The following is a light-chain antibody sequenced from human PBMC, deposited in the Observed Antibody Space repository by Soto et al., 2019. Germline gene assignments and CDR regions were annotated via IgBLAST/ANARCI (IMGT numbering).Light chain of an antibody. CDR3: QQANSFPYT. V-gene: IGKV3-15*01. CDR1: QSVKTK. Sequence: EIVMTQSPDTLSVSPGERASLSCRASQSVKTKLAWYQKKPGQPPRLLIYGASIRATGIPARFSGSGSGTEFTLTISSLQPEDFATYYCQQANSFPYTFGQGTKLEIK. CDR2: GAS. J-gene: IGKJ2*01.